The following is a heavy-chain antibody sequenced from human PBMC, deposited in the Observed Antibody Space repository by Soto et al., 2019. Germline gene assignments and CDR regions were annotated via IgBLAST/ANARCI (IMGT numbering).Heavy chain of an antibody. J-gene: IGHJ4*02. V-gene: IGHV4-59*01. CDR2: IYYSGST. Sequence: SETLSLTCTVSGGSISSYYWSWIRQPPGKGLEWIGYIYYSGSTNYNPSLKSRVTISVDTSKNQFSLKLSSVTAADTAVYCCARDGDSSSFDYWGQGTLVTVSS. CDR1: GGSISSYY. D-gene: IGHD6-6*01. CDR3: ARDGDSSSFDY.